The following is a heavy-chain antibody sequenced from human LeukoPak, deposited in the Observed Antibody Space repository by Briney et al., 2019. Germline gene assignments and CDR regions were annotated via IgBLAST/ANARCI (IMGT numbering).Heavy chain of an antibody. CDR2: INPNSGDT. J-gene: IGHJ4*02. V-gene: IGHV1-2*02. CDR3: ARARGSYSFDY. Sequence: ASVKVSCKAFRYTFTGYYMHWVRQAPGQGLEWMGWINPNSGDTNYAQNFQGRATMTRDTSISTAYMELSSLRSDDTAVYYCARARGSYSFDYWGQETLVTVSS. CDR1: RYTFTGYY. D-gene: IGHD1-26*01.